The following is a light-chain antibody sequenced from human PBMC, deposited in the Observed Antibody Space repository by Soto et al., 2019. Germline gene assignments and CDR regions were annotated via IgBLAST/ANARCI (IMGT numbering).Light chain of an antibody. CDR1: QSIDNQ. CDR2: GAS. J-gene: IGKJ1*01. Sequence: EIVLTQSPGTLSLSPGERATLSCRASQSIDNQLAWYQQKPGQAPRLLIYGASTRATVIPAGFSGSGSGTEFTLTISSLKSEDFAVYYCQQCHSWPPTFGQGTQLEIK. CDR3: QQCHSWPPT. V-gene: IGKV3-15*01.